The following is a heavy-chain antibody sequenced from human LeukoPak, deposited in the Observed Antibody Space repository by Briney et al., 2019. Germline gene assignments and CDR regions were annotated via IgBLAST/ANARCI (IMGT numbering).Heavy chain of an antibody. D-gene: IGHD5-12*01. J-gene: IGHJ6*02. Sequence: GGSLRLSCAASGFTFSSYAMHWVRQAPGKGLEWVAVISYDGSNKYYADSAKGRFTISRDNSKNTLYMQMNSLRAEDTAVYYCARGGTHSGYYYYYGMDVWGQGTTVTVSS. CDR2: ISYDGSNK. CDR1: GFTFSSYA. CDR3: ARGGTHSGYYYYYGMDV. V-gene: IGHV3-30*04.